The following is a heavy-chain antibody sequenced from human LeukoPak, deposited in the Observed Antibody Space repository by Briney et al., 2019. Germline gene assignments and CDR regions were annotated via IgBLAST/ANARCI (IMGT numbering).Heavy chain of an antibody. J-gene: IGHJ4*02. CDR1: GFTFDDYA. CDR2: ISWNSGSI. Sequence: GGSLRLSCAASGFTFDDYAMHWVRHAPGKGREWVSGISWNSGSIGYADSVKGRFTISRDNAKNSLYLQMNSLRAEDTAVYYCARKYYYGSGSYFDYWGQGTLVTVSS. D-gene: IGHD3-10*01. CDR3: ARKYYYGSGSYFDY. V-gene: IGHV3-9*01.